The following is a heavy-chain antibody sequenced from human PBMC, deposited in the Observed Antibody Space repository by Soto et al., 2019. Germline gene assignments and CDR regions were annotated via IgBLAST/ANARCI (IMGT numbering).Heavy chain of an antibody. J-gene: IGHJ4*02. D-gene: IGHD2-8*02. CDR2: INHSGST. CDR3: ARDKITGLFDY. CDR1: GGSFSGYY. V-gene: IGHV4-34*01. Sequence: QVQLQQWGAGLLKPSETLSLTCAVYGGSFSGYYWTWIRQPPGTGLEWIGEINHSGSTNYNPSLKSRGTISVDTSTNQFSLKLTSVTAADTAMYYCARDKITGLFDYWGQGTLVTVSS.